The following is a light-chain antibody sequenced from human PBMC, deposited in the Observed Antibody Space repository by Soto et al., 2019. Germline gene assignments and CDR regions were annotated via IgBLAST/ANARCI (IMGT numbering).Light chain of an antibody. CDR2: AVS. CDR1: QDISND. J-gene: IGKJ4*01. Sequence: DIQMTQSPSSLSASVGDRVTITCRASQDISNDLGWYQQKPGKAPKRLIYAVSRLQSGVPSRFSGSGSGTEYTLTITSRQPEDFATYYCRHQSSYPLTFGGGTRVEIK. V-gene: IGKV1-17*01. CDR3: RHQSSYPLT.